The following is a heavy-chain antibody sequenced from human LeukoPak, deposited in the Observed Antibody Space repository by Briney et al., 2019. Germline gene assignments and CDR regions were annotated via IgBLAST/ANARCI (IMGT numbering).Heavy chain of an antibody. CDR3: ARNNGMDV. Sequence: GGSLRLSCAASGFTLSNHWMTWVRQVPGRGPEWVANVNRDGSETYYLDSVKGRFTISKDNAKNSLYLQMNSLRAKDTALYHCARNNGMDVWGQGTTVIVSS. J-gene: IGHJ6*02. CDR1: GFTLSNHW. CDR2: VNRDGSET. V-gene: IGHV3-7*03.